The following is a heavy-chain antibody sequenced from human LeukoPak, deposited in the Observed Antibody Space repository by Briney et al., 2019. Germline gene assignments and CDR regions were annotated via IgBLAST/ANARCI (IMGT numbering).Heavy chain of an antibody. CDR1: VGTFSGYA. CDR2: IIPIFGTA. J-gene: IGHJ6*03. CDR3: ASGSSGWYELYYYYYYMDV. D-gene: IGHD6-19*01. Sequence: SVKVSCKASVGTFSGYAIGWVRQAPGQGLEWMGGIIPIFGTANYAQKFQGRVTITADESTSTAYMELSSLRSEDTAVYYCASGSSGWYELYYYYYYMDVWGKGTTVTVSS. V-gene: IGHV1-69*13.